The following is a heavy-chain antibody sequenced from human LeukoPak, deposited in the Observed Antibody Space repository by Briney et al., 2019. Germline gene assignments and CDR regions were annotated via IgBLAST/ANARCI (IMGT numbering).Heavy chain of an antibody. J-gene: IGHJ6*03. Sequence: GGSLRLSCAASGFTFRSFAMSWVRQAPGKGLEWVSGIIGSGRTTFYADSVKGRFTISRDNSKNTLYLQMNSLRAEDTAIYYCAKKEGDTYFSWYMDVWGKGTSVTVSS. CDR3: AKKEGDTYFSWYMDV. V-gene: IGHV3-23*01. D-gene: IGHD2-21*01. CDR1: GFTFRSFA. CDR2: IIGSGRTT.